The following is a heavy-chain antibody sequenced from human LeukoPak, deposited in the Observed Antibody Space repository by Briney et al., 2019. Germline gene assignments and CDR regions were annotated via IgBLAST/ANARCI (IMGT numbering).Heavy chain of an antibody. CDR1: GFTFSSYG. J-gene: IGHJ4*02. V-gene: IGHV3-30*03. D-gene: IGHD4-17*01. CDR2: ISYDGSNK. CDR3: ARRTDSYGYYSY. Sequence: GRSLRLSCAASGFTFSSYGLHWVRQAPDKGLAWVAVISYDGSNKYYADSVKGRFTISRDNSKNTLYLQMNILRAEDTAVYYCARRTDSYGYYSYWGQGTLVTVSS.